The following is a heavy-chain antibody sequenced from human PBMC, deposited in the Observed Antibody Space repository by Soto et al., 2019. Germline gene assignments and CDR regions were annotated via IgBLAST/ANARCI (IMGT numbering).Heavy chain of an antibody. V-gene: IGHV1-24*01. D-gene: IGHD6-13*01. CDR2: FEPEDGET. Sequence: ASVKGSCKVSGYTLTELSMHWLRQAPGKGLEWMGGFEPEDGETIYAQKFQGRVTMTEDTSTDTAYMDLSSLKSEDTAVYYCATDPGGIAAAGVLDYWGQGTLVNVSS. CDR1: GYTLTELS. J-gene: IGHJ4*02. CDR3: ATDPGGIAAAGVLDY.